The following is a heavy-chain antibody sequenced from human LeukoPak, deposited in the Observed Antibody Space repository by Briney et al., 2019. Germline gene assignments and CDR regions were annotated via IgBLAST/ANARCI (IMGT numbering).Heavy chain of an antibody. CDR3: ARDEWGLDYYDSSGYFDY. D-gene: IGHD3-22*01. Sequence: ASVTVSCTASGYTFTSYGISWVRQAPGQGLEWMGWISAYNGNTNYAQKLQGRVTMTTDTSTSTAYMELRSLRSDDTAVYYCARDEWGLDYYDSSGYFDYWAREPWSPSPQ. CDR2: ISAYNGNT. V-gene: IGHV1-18*01. CDR1: GYTFTSYG. J-gene: IGHJ4*02.